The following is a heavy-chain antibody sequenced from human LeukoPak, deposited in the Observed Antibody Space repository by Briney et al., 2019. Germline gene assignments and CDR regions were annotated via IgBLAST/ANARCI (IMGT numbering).Heavy chain of an antibody. Sequence: GESLKISCKGSGYSFTNYWIGWVRQMPGKGLGWMGIIYPGDSDTRYSPSFQGQVTISADKSISTAYLQWSSLKASDSAMYYCARFGIWFGKSPGLFDYWGHGTLVTVSS. V-gene: IGHV5-51*01. CDR2: IYPGDSDT. D-gene: IGHD3-10*01. J-gene: IGHJ4*01. CDR3: ARFGIWFGKSPGLFDY. CDR1: GYSFTNYW.